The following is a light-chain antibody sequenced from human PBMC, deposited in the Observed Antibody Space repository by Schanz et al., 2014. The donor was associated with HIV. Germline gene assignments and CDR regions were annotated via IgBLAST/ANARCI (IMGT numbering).Light chain of an antibody. Sequence: VMTQSPLSLPVTPGQPASISCRSSQSLLHSTGYNYLDWYLQKPGESPQLLIYLSSTRASEVPDRFRGSGSGTNFTLTITRVEAADVGVYYCMQALQSPPSYTFGRGTKLEV. CDR3: MQALQSPPSYT. V-gene: IGKV2-28*01. CDR1: QSLLHSTGYNY. J-gene: IGKJ2*01. CDR2: LSS.